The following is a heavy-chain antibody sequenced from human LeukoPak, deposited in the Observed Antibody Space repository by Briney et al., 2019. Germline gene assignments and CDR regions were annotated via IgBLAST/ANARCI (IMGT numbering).Heavy chain of an antibody. V-gene: IGHV3-23*01. Sequence: GGSLRLSCAASGFTFSSHAMSWVRQAPGKGLEWVSAISGSGGSTYYADSVKGRFTISRDNSKNTLYLQMNSLRAEDTAVYYCAKAGYDILTGYYIPSAFDYWGQGTLVTVSS. D-gene: IGHD3-9*01. J-gene: IGHJ4*02. CDR3: AKAGYDILTGYYIPSAFDY. CDR1: GFTFSSHA. CDR2: ISGSGGST.